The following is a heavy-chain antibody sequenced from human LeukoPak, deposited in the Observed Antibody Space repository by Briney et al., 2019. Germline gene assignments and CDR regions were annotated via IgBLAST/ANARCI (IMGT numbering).Heavy chain of an antibody. CDR2: IIPILGIA. Sequence: ASVKVSCKASGGTFSSYAISWVRQSPGQGLEWMGRIIPILGIANYAQKFQGRVTITADKSTSTAYMELSSLRPDDTAVYYCARPYSSSSVYFQRWGQGTLVTVSS. D-gene: IGHD6-6*01. J-gene: IGHJ1*01. CDR3: ARPYSSSSVYFQR. V-gene: IGHV1-69*04. CDR1: GGTFSSYA.